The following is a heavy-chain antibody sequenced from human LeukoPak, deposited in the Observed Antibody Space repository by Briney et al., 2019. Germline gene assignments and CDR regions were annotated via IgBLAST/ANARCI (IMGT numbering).Heavy chain of an antibody. J-gene: IGHJ4*02. CDR1: GYMFTRYG. V-gene: IGHV1-18*01. D-gene: IGHD6-19*01. Sequence: ASVKVSCKASGYMFTRYGMSWVRQAPGQGPEWMGRISGSTYNTNYAQKFQGRVTMTQDTSISTAYMELSRLRSDDTAVYYCARDGRGSGWYLDDYWGQGTLVTVSS. CDR2: ISGSTYNT. CDR3: ARDGRGSGWYLDDY.